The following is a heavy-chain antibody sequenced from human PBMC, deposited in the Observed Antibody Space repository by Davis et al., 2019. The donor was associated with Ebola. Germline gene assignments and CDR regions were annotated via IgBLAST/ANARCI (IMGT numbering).Heavy chain of an antibody. CDR1: GYTFTSYA. V-gene: IGHV1-3*01. CDR3: ARRGIVGATGIYYYGMDV. D-gene: IGHD1-26*01. J-gene: IGHJ6*02. Sequence: ASVKVSCKASGYTFTSYAMHWVRQAPGQRLEWMGWINAGNGNTKYSQKFQGRVTMTRDTSTSTVYMELSSLRSEDTAVYYCARRGIVGATGIYYYGMDVWGQGTTVTVSS. CDR2: INAGNGNT.